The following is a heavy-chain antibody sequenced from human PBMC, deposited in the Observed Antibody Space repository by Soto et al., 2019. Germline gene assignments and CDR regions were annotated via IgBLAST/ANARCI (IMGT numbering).Heavy chain of an antibody. V-gene: IGHV3-23*01. CDR3: AKVPIAVADPYNWFDP. J-gene: IGHJ5*02. CDR2: ISGSGGST. Sequence: GGSLRLSCAASGFTFSSYAMSWVRQAPGKGLEWVSAISGSGGSTYYADSVKGRFTISRDNSKNTLYLQMNSLRAEDTAVYYCAKVPIAVADPYNWFDPWGQGTLVTVSS. D-gene: IGHD6-19*01. CDR1: GFTFSSYA.